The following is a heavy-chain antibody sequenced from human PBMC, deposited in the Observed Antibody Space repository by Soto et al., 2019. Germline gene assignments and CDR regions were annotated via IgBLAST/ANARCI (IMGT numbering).Heavy chain of an antibody. CDR3: ATASSIGGRLWYFDL. CDR1: GYIFTDYY. CDR2: LDPEDGET. V-gene: IGHV1-69-2*01. Sequence: EVQLVQSGAEVKKPGATVKISCKVSGYIFTDYYVYWVQQAPGKGLEWMGFLDPEDGETMYAEKFQGRITITADTSTDTAYMGLSSLRSEDTAVYYCATASSIGGRLWYFDLWGRGTLVTVSS. D-gene: IGHD6-6*01. J-gene: IGHJ2*01.